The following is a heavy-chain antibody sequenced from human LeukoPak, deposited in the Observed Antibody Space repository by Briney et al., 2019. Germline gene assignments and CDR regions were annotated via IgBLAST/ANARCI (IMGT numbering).Heavy chain of an antibody. J-gene: IGHJ5*02. D-gene: IGHD2-15*01. V-gene: IGHV3-66*01. CDR2: IYSGGST. Sequence: GGSLRLSCAASGFTVSSNYMSWVRQAPGKGLEWVSVIYSGGSTYYADSVKGRFTISRDNSKNTLYLQMNSLRAEDTAVYYCARDLRVAATYWFDPWGQGTLVTVSS. CDR1: GFTVSSNY. CDR3: ARDLRVAATYWFDP.